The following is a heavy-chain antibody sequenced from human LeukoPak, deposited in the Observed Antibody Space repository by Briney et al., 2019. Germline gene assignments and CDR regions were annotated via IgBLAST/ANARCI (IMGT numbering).Heavy chain of an antibody. CDR3: XXXXXXXSGRYYYYMDV. V-gene: IGHV3-7*01. Sequence: PGGSLRLSCAASGFTFSSYWMSWVRQAPGKGLEWVANIKQDGSEKYYVDSVKGRFTISRDNAKNSLYLQMNSLRAEDTAVYYXXXXXXXXSGRYYYYMDVWGKGTTVTISS. J-gene: IGHJ6*03. CDR2: IKQDGSEK. CDR1: GFTFSSYW.